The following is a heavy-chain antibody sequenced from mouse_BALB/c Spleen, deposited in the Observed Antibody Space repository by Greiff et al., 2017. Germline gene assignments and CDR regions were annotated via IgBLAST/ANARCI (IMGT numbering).Heavy chain of an antibody. CDR1: GFTFTDYY. Sequence: EVKLVESGGGLVQPGGSLRLSCATSGFTFTDYYMSWVRQPPGKALEWLGFIRNKANGYTTEYSASVKGRFTISRDNSQSILYLQMNTLRAEDSATYYCAREGLTRTGYAMDYWGQGTSVTVSA. J-gene: IGHJ4*01. V-gene: IGHV7-3*02. D-gene: IGHD4-1*01. CDR2: IRNKANGYTT. CDR3: AREGLTRTGYAMDY.